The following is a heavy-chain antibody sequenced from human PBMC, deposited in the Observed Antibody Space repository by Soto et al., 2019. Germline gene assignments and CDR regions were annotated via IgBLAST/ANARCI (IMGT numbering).Heavy chain of an antibody. CDR1: CGSFSGYY. CDR2: INHSGST. Sequence: PSETLSLTCAVYCGSFSGYYWSWIRQPPGKGLEWIGEINHSGSTNYNPSLKSRVTMSVDTSKNQFSLKVNSVTAADTAVYYCARVERYYDSGVWGGYFQYWGQGTLVTVS. J-gene: IGHJ4*02. V-gene: IGHV4-34*01. D-gene: IGHD3-16*01. CDR3: ARVERYYDSGVWGGYFQY.